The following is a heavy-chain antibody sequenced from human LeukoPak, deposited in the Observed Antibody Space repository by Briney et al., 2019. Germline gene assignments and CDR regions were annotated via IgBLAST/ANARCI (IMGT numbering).Heavy chain of an antibody. CDR2: IKGKSDGGTT. CDR3: ATDRRTRSDY. J-gene: IGHJ4*02. D-gene: IGHD1-7*01. Sequence: GGSLRLSCAASGFTFSNAWMSWVRQAPGKGLEWVGRIKGKSDGGTTDYATPVKGRFTISRDDSKKTLYLQMNSLTTEDAAVYYCATDRRTRSDYWGQGTLVTVSS. CDR1: GFTFSNAW. V-gene: IGHV3-15*01.